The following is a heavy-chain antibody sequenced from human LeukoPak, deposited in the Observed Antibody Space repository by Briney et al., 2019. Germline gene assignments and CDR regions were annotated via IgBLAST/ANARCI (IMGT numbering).Heavy chain of an antibody. CDR2: ISSSSSTM. CDR1: GFTFSSYS. J-gene: IGHJ4*02. D-gene: IGHD5-12*01. CDR3: TRGYVGIDY. Sequence: GGSLRLSCAASGFTFSSYSMNWVRQAPGKGLEWVSYISSSSSTMYYADSVKGRFTISRDNAKNSLYLQMNSLRAEDTALYYCTRGYVGIDYWGQGTLVTVSS. V-gene: IGHV3-48*01.